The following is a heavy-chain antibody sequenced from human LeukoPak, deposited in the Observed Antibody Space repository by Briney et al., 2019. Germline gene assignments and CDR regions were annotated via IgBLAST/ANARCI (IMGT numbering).Heavy chain of an antibody. D-gene: IGHD1-1*01. V-gene: IGHV3-48*03. Sequence: PGGSLRLSCAASGFTFSSYEMNWVRQAPGKGLEWVSYISSSGSTIYYADSVKGRFTISRDNAKNSLYLQMNSLRAEDTAVYYCARDSPRHNWSAYFDYWGQGTLVTVSS. CDR3: ARDSPRHNWSAYFDY. J-gene: IGHJ4*02. CDR1: GFTFSSYE. CDR2: ISSSGSTI.